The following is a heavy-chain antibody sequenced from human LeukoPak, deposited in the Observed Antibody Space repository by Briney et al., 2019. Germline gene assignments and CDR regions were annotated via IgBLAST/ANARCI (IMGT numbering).Heavy chain of an antibody. CDR3: ARGTRSVVVVPAASLDY. V-gene: IGHV1-2*04. Sequence: GASVKVSCKASGYTFTSYGISWVRQAPGQGLEWMGWINPNSGGTNYAQNFQGWVTMTRDTSISTAYMELSRLRSDDTAVYYCARGTRSVVVVPAASLDYWGQGTLVTVSS. CDR1: GYTFTSYG. CDR2: INPNSGGT. D-gene: IGHD2-2*01. J-gene: IGHJ4*02.